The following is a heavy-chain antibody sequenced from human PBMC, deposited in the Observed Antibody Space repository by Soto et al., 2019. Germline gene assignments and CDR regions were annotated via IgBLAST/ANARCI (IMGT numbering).Heavy chain of an antibody. D-gene: IGHD5-12*01. CDR2: ITYTGHNQ. CDR1: EFIFSNYG. Sequence: QVPLVESGGGVVQPGRSLRLSCAASEFIFSNYGMHWLRVAPGKGLEWLAVITYTGHNQYYADSVKGRFTISRDNYRSRLYLQMNSLRAEDTAVYYCARDWREGYGNEAFDIWGRGTMVTVSS. CDR3: ARDWREGYGNEAFDI. V-gene: IGHV3-33*01. J-gene: IGHJ3*02.